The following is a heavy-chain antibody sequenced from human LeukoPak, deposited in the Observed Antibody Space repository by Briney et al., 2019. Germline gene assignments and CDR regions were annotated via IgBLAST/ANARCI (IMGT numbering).Heavy chain of an antibody. Sequence: SETLSLTCTVSGGSISNYYWSWIRQPPGKGLEWIGFAHYSGNTDYNPSLMSRITVSVDASKNQFSLKLSSVTAADTAVYYCARAHALLRFLEWSKEYYFDYWGQGTLVTVSS. CDR1: GGSISNYY. D-gene: IGHD3-3*01. V-gene: IGHV4-59*01. CDR3: ARAHALLRFLEWSKEYYFDY. J-gene: IGHJ4*02. CDR2: AHYSGNT.